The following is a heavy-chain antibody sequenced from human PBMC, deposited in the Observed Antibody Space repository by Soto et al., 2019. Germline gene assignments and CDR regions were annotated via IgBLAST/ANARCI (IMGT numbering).Heavy chain of an antibody. V-gene: IGHV4-34*01. Sequence: ASETLSLTCAVYGGSFSGYYWSWIRQPPGKGLEWIGEINHSESTNYNPSLKSRVTISVDTSKNQFSLRLSSVTAADTAVYYCARVYYYGSGSYFTYYYGMDVWGQGTTVTVSS. D-gene: IGHD3-10*01. CDR3: ARVYYYGSGSYFTYYYGMDV. CDR2: INHSEST. J-gene: IGHJ6*02. CDR1: GGSFSGYY.